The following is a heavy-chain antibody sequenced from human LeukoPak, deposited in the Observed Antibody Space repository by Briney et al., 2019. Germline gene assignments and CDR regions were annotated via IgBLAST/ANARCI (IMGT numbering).Heavy chain of an antibody. CDR1: GFTFSSYS. CDR2: ISSNSRYT. D-gene: IGHD2-2*01. CDR3: AKDQTLPALRVWTPTGYFDY. Sequence: AGGSLRLSCAASGFTFSSYSMNWVRQAPGKGLEWGSSISSNSRYTYYADSVKGRFTISRDTSKNTLFLQMNSLRAEDTALYYCAKDQTLPALRVWTPTGYFDYWGQGTLVTVSS. J-gene: IGHJ4*02. V-gene: IGHV3-21*04.